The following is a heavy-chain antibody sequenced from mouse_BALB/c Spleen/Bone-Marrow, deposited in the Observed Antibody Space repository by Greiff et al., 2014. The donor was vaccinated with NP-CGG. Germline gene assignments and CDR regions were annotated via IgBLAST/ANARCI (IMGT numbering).Heavy chain of an antibody. D-gene: IGHD3-3*01. Sequence: VQLKDSGPELVEPGASMKISCKASGYSFTGYTMNWVKQSHGKNLERIGLINPYNGGTSYNQKFKGKATLTVDKSSSTAYMELLSLTSEDSAVYYCARGTRAWFAYWGQGTLVTVSA. CDR3: ARGTRAWFAY. CDR1: GYSFTGYT. V-gene: IGHV1-26*01. J-gene: IGHJ3*01. CDR2: INPYNGGT.